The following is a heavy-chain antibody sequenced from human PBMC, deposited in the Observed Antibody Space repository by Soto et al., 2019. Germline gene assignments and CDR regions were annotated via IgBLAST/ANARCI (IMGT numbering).Heavy chain of an antibody. CDR1: GFTFSSYG. CDR2: IWYDGSNK. V-gene: IGHV3-33*01. J-gene: IGHJ6*02. CDR3: ARDLTMVRSWHYYYGMDV. D-gene: IGHD3-10*01. Sequence: GGSLRLSCAASGFTFSSYGMHWVRQAPGKGLEWVAVIWYDGSNKYYADSVKGRFTISRDNSKNTLYLQMNSLRAEDTAVYYCARDLTMVRSWHYYYGMDVWGQGTTVTVSS.